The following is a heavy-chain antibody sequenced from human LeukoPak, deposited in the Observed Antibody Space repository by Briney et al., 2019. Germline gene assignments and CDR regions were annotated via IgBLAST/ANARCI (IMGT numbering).Heavy chain of an antibody. CDR1: GFTFSSYG. V-gene: IGHV3-30*03. Sequence: PGGSLRLSCAASGFTFSSYGMHWVRQAPGKGLEWVAVISYDGSNKYYADSVKGRFTISRDNSKNTLYLQMNSLRAEDTAVYYCSGRVGAFDIWGQGTMVTVSS. J-gene: IGHJ3*02. D-gene: IGHD1-26*01. CDR3: SGRVGAFDI. CDR2: ISYDGSNK.